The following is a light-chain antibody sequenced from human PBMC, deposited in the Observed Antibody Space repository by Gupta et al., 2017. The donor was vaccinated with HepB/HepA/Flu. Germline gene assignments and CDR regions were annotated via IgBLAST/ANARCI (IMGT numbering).Light chain of an antibody. CDR3: MQGAHWPWT. CDR2: KVS. CDR1: QRLLSSDGNTF. V-gene: IGKV2-30*01. Sequence: DVLMPQSLLSLPVTLGQPASISCTTRQRLLSSDGNTFLTWFQQRPGQSPRRLIYKVSIRDSGVPDRFSGSGSGTDFTLKISRVEAEDVAIYYCMQGAHWPWTFGQGTKVEIK. J-gene: IGKJ1*01.